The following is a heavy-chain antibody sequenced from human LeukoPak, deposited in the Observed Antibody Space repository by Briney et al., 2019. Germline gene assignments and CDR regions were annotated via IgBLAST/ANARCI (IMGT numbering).Heavy chain of an antibody. Sequence: PSETLSLTCAVYGGSFSGYYWSWIRQPPGKGLEWIGEINHSGSTNYNPSLKSRVTISVDTSKNQFSLKVTSVTAADTAVYYCARMGPPLRGVRYYYYMDVWGKGTTVTVSS. CDR1: GGSFSGYY. D-gene: IGHD3-10*01. V-gene: IGHV4-34*01. J-gene: IGHJ6*03. CDR3: ARMGPPLRGVRYYYYMDV. CDR2: INHSGST.